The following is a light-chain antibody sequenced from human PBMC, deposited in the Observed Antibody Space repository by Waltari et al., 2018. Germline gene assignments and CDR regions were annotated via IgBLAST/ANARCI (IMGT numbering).Light chain of an antibody. V-gene: IGKV1-5*03. Sequence: DIQMTQSPSTLSASVGDRVTITCRARQSISSWLAWYQQKPGKAPKLLIYKASSLESGVPSRFSGSGSGTEFTLTISSLQPDDFATYYCQQYDGYPTFGGGTKVEIK. J-gene: IGKJ4*01. CDR3: QQYDGYPT. CDR1: QSISSW. CDR2: KAS.